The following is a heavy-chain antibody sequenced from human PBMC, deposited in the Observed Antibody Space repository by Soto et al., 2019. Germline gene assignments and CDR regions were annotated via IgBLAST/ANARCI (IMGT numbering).Heavy chain of an antibody. J-gene: IGHJ4*02. V-gene: IGHV4-39*01. CDR2: IYYSGST. CDR1: GGSISSSSYY. CDR3: GGRGYYYGSGSGGEFDY. Sequence: PSETLSLTCTVSGGSISSSSYYWGWIRQPPGKGLEWIGSIYYSGSTYYNPSLKSRVTISVDTSKNQFSLKLSSVTAADTAVYYCGGRGYYYGSGSGGEFDYWGQGTLVPVSS. D-gene: IGHD3-10*01.